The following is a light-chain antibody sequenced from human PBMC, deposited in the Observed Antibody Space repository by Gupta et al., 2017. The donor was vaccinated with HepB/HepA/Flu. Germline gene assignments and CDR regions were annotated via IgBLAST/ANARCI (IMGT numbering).Light chain of an antibody. Sequence: DIQMTQSPSSLSASVGDRVTITCRASQSISSYLNWYQQKPGKAPKLLIYAASSLQSWVPSRFSGSGSGTDFTLTISSLQPEDFATYYCQQSYSTPFMYTFGQGTKLEIK. J-gene: IGKJ2*01. CDR1: QSISSY. V-gene: IGKV1-39*01. CDR2: AAS. CDR3: QQSYSTPFMYT.